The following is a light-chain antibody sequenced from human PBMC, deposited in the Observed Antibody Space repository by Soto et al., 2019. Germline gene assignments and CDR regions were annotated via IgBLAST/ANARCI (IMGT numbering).Light chain of an antibody. CDR3: QQYGRSPRT. Sequence: EIVLTQSPGTLSLSPGERATLSCRASRSVSSSYLAWYQQKPGQAPRLLIYGASSRATGIPDRFSGSGSGTDFTLTISRLEPEDFAVYYCQQYGRSPRTFGQGTKV. V-gene: IGKV3-20*01. J-gene: IGKJ1*01. CDR1: RSVSSSY. CDR2: GAS.